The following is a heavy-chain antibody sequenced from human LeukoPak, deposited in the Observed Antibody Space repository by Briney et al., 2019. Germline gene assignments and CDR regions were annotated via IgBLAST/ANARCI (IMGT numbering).Heavy chain of an antibody. CDR3: ARDGGSYTPQRAFDI. Sequence: PSQTLSLTCTVSGGSISSGSYYWSWIRQPAGKGLEWIGRIYTSGSNNYNPSLKSRVTISVDTSKNQFSLKLSSVTAADTAVYYCARDGGSYTPQRAFDIWGQGTMVTVSS. CDR1: GGSISSGSYY. CDR2: IYTSGSN. J-gene: IGHJ3*02. D-gene: IGHD1-26*01. V-gene: IGHV4-61*02.